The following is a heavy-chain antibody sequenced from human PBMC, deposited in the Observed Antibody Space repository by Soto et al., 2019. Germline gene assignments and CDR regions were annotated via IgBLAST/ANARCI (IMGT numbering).Heavy chain of an antibody. V-gene: IGHV1-2*02. CDR3: AREPATAKPEGDDF. Sequence: ASLKVSCKASGYTFSDYYIHWVRQAPGQGLEWMGWINPNSGGTKYAPKFQGGVTMTRDTSITTAYMELSRLRSGDTAVYYCAREPATAKPEGDDFWGQGTLVTVSS. J-gene: IGHJ4*02. CDR2: INPNSGGT. D-gene: IGHD1-1*01. CDR1: GYTFSDYY.